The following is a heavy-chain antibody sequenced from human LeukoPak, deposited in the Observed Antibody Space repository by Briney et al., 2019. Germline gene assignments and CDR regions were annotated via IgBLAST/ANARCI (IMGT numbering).Heavy chain of an antibody. CDR1: AGSISNY. V-gene: IGHV4-59*08. D-gene: IGHD3-10*01. J-gene: IGHJ5*02. CDR2: IYYTGST. CDR3: ARHYGP. Sequence: SETLSLTCTVSAGSISNYWSWIRRPPGKGLEWIGSIYYTGSTNYNPSLESRVTISVDTSKNQFSLELNSVTAADTAVYYCARHYGPWGQGTLVTVSS.